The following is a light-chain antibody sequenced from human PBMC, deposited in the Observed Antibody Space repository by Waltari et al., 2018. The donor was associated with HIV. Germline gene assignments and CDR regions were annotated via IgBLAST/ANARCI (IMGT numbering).Light chain of an antibody. CDR2: ANA. Sequence: QSVLMQPPSVSGAPGQRVTMSCAGTNSNIGAGYDVHWYQQLPGTAPKFLIYANANRHSGVPHRFSASKSGTSASLAITGLQAEDEADYYCQSFDTSLGVVFGGGTKVTVL. J-gene: IGLJ2*01. V-gene: IGLV1-40*01. CDR3: QSFDTSLGVV. CDR1: NSNIGAGYD.